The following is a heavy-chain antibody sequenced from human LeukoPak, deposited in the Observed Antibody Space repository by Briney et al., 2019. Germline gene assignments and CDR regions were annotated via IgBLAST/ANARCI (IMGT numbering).Heavy chain of an antibody. V-gene: IGHV3-11*06. CDR2: ISGSSTYT. Sequence: GGSLRLSCASSGFTFSDYYMSWIRQAPGKGLEWVSHISGSSTYTNYADSVKGRFTISRDNDNNSLYLQMNSLTAEDTAVFYCARVGSRGYYFDYWSQGTLVSVSS. J-gene: IGHJ4*02. D-gene: IGHD1-26*01. CDR1: GFTFSDYY. CDR3: ARVGSRGYYFDY.